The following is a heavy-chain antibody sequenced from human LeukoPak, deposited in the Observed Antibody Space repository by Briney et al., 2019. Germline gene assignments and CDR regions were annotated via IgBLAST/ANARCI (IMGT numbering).Heavy chain of an antibody. CDR1: GASITSGGYY. V-gene: IGHV4-30-2*05. D-gene: IGHD6-13*01. Sequence: SSQTLCLNCTVSGASITSGGYYWTWIRQPPEKGVEWIGYINHSGSTYYNPSLKSRVTISVDTSKNQFSLKLSSLTAADTAVYYCARDRIAAAGTFDYWGQGTLVTVSS. CDR3: ARDRIAAAGTFDY. J-gene: IGHJ4*02. CDR2: INHSGST.